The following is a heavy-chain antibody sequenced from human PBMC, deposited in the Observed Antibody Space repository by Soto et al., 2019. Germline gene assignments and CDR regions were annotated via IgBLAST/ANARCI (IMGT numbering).Heavy chain of an antibody. CDR3: ARGRTVAGHFDY. CDR2: INHSGST. Sequence: QVQLQQWGAGLLKPSETLSLTCAVYGGSFSGYYWSWIRQPPGKGLEWIGEINHSGSTNYNPSLKSRVTISVDTSKNQFSLKLSSVTAADTAVYYCARGRTVAGHFDYWGQGTLVTVSS. V-gene: IGHV4-34*01. CDR1: GGSFSGYY. D-gene: IGHD6-19*01. J-gene: IGHJ4*02.